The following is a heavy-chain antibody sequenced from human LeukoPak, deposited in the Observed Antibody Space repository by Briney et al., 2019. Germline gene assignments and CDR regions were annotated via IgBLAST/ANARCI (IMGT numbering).Heavy chain of an antibody. CDR3: AKGTSGNYWRNPFDI. J-gene: IGHJ3*02. D-gene: IGHD1-26*01. Sequence: GGSLRLSCAASGFTFSTYAMHWVRQAPGKGLEWVAVISYDGNNKYYADSVKGRFTISRDNSKNTLSLQMSSLRAEDTAVYYCAKGTSGNYWRNPFDIWAKGQSSPSLQ. CDR1: GFTFSTYA. V-gene: IGHV3-30-3*01. CDR2: ISYDGNNK.